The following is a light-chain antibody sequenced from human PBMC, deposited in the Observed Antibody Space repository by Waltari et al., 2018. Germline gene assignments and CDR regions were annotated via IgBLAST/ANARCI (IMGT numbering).Light chain of an antibody. V-gene: IGLV3-10*01. Sequence: SYELTQPPSVSVSPGQTATITCSGDALPKKYAYWYQQKSGPAPVLVIYEDTKRPSGIPERFSGSSSGTTATLTISGAQVEDEADYYCYSKDSSGNHRVFGGGTKLTVL. CDR1: ALPKKY. CDR3: YSKDSSGNHRV. CDR2: EDT. J-gene: IGLJ2*01.